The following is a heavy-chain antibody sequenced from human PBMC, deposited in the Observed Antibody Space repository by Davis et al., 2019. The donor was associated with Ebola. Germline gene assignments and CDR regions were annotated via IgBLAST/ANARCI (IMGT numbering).Heavy chain of an antibody. D-gene: IGHD6-13*01. Sequence: GESLKISCAASGFTFSSFAMHWVRQAPGKGLEWVAVIWFDGSNKYYADSVKGRFTISRANSKNTLDLQMNSLRAEDPAVYYGARSIAAAVLGWIDYWGQGTLFTVSS. CDR1: GFTFSSFA. V-gene: IGHV3-33*01. J-gene: IGHJ4*02. CDR3: ARSIAAAVLGWIDY. CDR2: IWFDGSNK.